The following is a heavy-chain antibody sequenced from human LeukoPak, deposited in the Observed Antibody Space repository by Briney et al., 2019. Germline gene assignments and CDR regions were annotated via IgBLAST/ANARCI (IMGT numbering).Heavy chain of an antibody. Sequence: GVLRLSCTASGFTFGDYTLGWFRQAPGKGLEWVGFIRSKVYGGTTEYAASVKGRFTISRDDSKGIACLQMNSLKTADTAVYYCITDSDYYDSRGRDAFAIWGQGTMVTVSS. J-gene: IGHJ3*02. CDR1: GFTFGDYT. V-gene: IGHV3-49*03. CDR2: IRSKVYGGTT. D-gene: IGHD3-22*01. CDR3: ITDSDYYDSRGRDAFAI.